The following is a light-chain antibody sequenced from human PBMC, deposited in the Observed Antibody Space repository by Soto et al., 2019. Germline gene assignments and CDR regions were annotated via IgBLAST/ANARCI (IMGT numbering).Light chain of an antibody. CDR1: QSINAW. Sequence: DIQMTQSPSTLPASVGDRVTITCRASQSINAWLAWYQQKPGKAPKLLIYDVSTLASGVPSRFSGSASGTEFTLTISNLESDDFASYYCQQYHRYSTFGQGTKVDIK. CDR3: QQYHRYST. J-gene: IGKJ1*01. V-gene: IGKV1-5*01. CDR2: DVS.